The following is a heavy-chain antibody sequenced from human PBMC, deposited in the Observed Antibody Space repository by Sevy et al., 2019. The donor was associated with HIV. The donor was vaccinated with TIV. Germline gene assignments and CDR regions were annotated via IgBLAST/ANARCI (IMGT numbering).Heavy chain of an antibody. Sequence: GGSLRLSCAASGFTFRSYVMSWVRQAPGKGLEWVAIIWYDGSNKYYGDSVKGRFTISRDNSKNTLFLLMNSLRAEDTAVYYCARGYSNYLSWGQGTLVTVSS. J-gene: IGHJ5*02. V-gene: IGHV3-33*08. CDR2: IWYDGSNK. CDR3: ARGYSNYLS. D-gene: IGHD4-4*01. CDR1: GFTFRSYV.